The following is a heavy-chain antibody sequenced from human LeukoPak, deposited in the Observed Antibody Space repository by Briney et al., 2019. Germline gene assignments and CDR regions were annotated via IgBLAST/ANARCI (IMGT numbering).Heavy chain of an antibody. CDR3: ARSPRRGYFDY. J-gene: IGHJ4*02. D-gene: IGHD1-14*01. V-gene: IGHV4-59*01. CDR1: GGSISSYY. Sequence: PSETLSLTCTVSGGSISSYYWSWIRQPPGKGLEWIGYIYYSGSTNYNPSLKSRVTISVDTSKNQFFLKLSSVTAADTAVYYCARSPRRGYFDYWGQGTLVTVSS. CDR2: IYYSGST.